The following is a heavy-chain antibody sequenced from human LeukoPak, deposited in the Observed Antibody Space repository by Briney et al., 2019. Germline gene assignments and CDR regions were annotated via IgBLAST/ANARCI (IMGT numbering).Heavy chain of an antibody. CDR1: EFSVSANY. CDR2: IYSGGST. J-gene: IGHJ4*02. V-gene: IGHV3-53*04. CDR3: GYSGYDFPFDC. Sequence: GGSLRLSCAASEFSVSANYMSWVRQAPGKGLEWVSVIYSGGSTFYADSVKGRFTISRHNSRNTLYLQMNSLRAEDTAVYYCGYSGYDFPFDCWGQGTLVTISS. D-gene: IGHD5-12*01.